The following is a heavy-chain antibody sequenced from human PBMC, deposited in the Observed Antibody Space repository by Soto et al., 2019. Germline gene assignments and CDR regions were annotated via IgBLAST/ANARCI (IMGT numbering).Heavy chain of an antibody. Sequence: QIQLVESGGDLAKPGGSLRLSCAVSGFPVSDEYMSWIRQAPGKGLEWISYISNGVPYIFYADSVKGRFTTSKDNARNLLFLQMDNLRADDTAVYYCASSRGLGPGSHFDYWGQGTLVTVSS. CDR2: ISNGVPYI. CDR3: ASSRGLGPGSHFDY. D-gene: IGHD3-10*01. V-gene: IGHV3-11*01. J-gene: IGHJ4*02. CDR1: GFPVSDEY.